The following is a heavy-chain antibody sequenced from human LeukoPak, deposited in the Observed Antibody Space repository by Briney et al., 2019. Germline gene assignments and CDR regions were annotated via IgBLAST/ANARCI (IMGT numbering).Heavy chain of an antibody. J-gene: IGHJ5*02. CDR2: ISGSGGST. CDR1: GFTFSSYA. V-gene: IGHV3-23*01. Sequence: GGSLRLSCAASGFTFSSYAMSWVRQAPGKGLEWVSAISGSGGSTYYADSVKGRYTISRDNSKNTLYLQMNSLRAEDTAVYYCAKFPLRIAAAGTGGDLWGQGTLVTVSS. D-gene: IGHD6-13*01. CDR3: AKFPLRIAAAGTGGDL.